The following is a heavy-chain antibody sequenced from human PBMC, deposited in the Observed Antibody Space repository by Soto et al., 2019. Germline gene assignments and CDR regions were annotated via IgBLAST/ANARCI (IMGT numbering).Heavy chain of an antibody. D-gene: IGHD2-21*02. Sequence: GGSLRLSCAASGFTFSSYGMHWVRQAPGKGLEWMAVIWYDGSNKYYADSVKGRFTISRDNSKNTLYLQMNSLRAEDTAVYYCARGLYCGGDCYSRPLGYYYGMDVWGQGTTVTAP. V-gene: IGHV3-33*01. CDR3: ARGLYCGGDCYSRPLGYYYGMDV. J-gene: IGHJ6*02. CDR2: IWYDGSNK. CDR1: GFTFSSYG.